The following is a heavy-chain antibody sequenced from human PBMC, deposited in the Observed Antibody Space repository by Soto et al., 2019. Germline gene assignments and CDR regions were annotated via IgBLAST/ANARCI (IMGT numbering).Heavy chain of an antibody. V-gene: IGHV3-33*01. CDR2: IWYDGSNK. Sequence: PGGSLRLSCAASGFTFSSYGMHWVRQAPGKGLEWVAVIWYDGSNKYYADSVKGRFTISRDNSKNTLYLQMNSLRAEDTAVYYCARVLEFYVPYYYYYMDVRGKGTTVTVSS. CDR1: GFTFSSYG. J-gene: IGHJ6*03. CDR3: ARVLEFYVPYYYYYMDV. D-gene: IGHD1-1*01.